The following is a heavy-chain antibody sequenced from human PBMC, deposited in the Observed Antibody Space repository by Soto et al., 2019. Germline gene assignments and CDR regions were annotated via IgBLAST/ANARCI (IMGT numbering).Heavy chain of an antibody. CDR1: GGSIDSYY. J-gene: IGHJ5*02. V-gene: IGHV4-59*08. CDR3: SRLGGYYQSLDT. CDR2: VYYTGTT. D-gene: IGHD3-22*01. Sequence: QVQLQESGPGLVKPSETLSLTCTVSGGSIDSYYWTWIRQPPGKGLEWIGYVYYTGTTTYSHYLTSRVTIPVDTAMNPISLKLRSVTAADTAFYYCSRLGGYYQSLDTWGQGTLVTVSS.